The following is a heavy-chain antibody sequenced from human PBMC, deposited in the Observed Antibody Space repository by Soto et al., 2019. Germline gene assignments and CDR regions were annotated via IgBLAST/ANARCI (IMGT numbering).Heavy chain of an antibody. CDR3: TKVGGLYDFWSGPLHFDL. V-gene: IGHV3-9*01. J-gene: IGHJ4*02. CDR1: GFIFDDFA. D-gene: IGHD3-3*01. CDR2: ISWNSDSI. Sequence: EAQLVESGGGFVQPGRSLRLYCAGSGFIFDDFAIHWVRQAPGKGLEWVSGISWNSDSIGYADSVKGRFTISRDNAKNSLFLPMNSLRVEDTALYYCTKVGGLYDFWSGPLHFDLWGQGTLVTVSS.